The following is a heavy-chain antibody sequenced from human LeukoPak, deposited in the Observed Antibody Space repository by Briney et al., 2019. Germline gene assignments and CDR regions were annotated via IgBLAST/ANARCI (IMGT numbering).Heavy chain of an antibody. V-gene: IGHV1-2*02. J-gene: IGHJ4*02. Sequence: ASVKVSCKASGHTFTGYYMHWVRQAPGQGLEWMGWINPNSGGTNYAQKFQGRVTMTRDTSISTAYMELSRLRSDDTAVYYCARDPRRYCSSTSCYTVGDYWGRGTLVTVSS. CDR1: GHTFTGYY. CDR3: ARDPRRYCSSTSCYTVGDY. D-gene: IGHD2-2*02. CDR2: INPNSGGT.